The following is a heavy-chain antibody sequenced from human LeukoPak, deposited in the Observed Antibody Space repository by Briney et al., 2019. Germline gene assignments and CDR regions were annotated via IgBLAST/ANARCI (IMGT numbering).Heavy chain of an antibody. D-gene: IGHD2-2*01. CDR1: GGSFSGYY. V-gene: IGHV4-34*01. CDR3: ARPGIVVVPAAPRYFQH. Sequence: SETLSLTCAVYGGSFSGYYWSWIRQPPGKGLEWIGEINHSGSTNYNPSLKSRVTISVDTSKNQFSLKLSSVTAADTAVYYCARPGIVVVPAAPRYFQHWGQGTLVTVSS. CDR2: INHSGST. J-gene: IGHJ1*01.